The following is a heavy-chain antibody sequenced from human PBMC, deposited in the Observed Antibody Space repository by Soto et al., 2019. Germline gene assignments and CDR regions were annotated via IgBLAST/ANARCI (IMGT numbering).Heavy chain of an antibody. CDR2: IYDSGTT. D-gene: IGHD5-18*01. CDR1: GGSISRNY. Sequence: ETLSLTCTVSGGSISRNYWSWIRQPPGKGLEWLGYIYDSGTTNYNPSVKSRVTISLDTSKSQFSLRMSSVTAADMAVYYCAREGEYSYGYFDYWGQGAQVTVSS. J-gene: IGHJ4*02. CDR3: AREGEYSYGYFDY. V-gene: IGHV4-59*01.